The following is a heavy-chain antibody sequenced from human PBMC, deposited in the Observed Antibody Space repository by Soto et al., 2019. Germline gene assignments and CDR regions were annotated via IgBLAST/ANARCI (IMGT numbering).Heavy chain of an antibody. J-gene: IGHJ4*02. V-gene: IGHV5-51*01. CDR1: GYSVTSYL. CDR2: IYPGDSDT. Sequence: GESLKISCKGSGYSVTSYLSGWVRQMPGKGLEWMGIIYPGDSDTRYSPSFQGQVTISADKSISTAYLQWSSLKASDTAMYYCARLSQWELLRYFDYWGQGTLVTVSS. CDR3: ARLSQWELLRYFDY. D-gene: IGHD1-26*01.